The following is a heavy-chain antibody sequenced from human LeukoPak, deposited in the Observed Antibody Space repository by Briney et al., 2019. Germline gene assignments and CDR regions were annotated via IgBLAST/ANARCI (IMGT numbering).Heavy chain of an antibody. J-gene: IGHJ4*02. CDR3: ARGRFDC. CDR2: IYYSGST. Sequence: PSETLSLTCTVSGGSISSYYWSWIRQPPGKGPEWIGYIYYSGSTNYNPSLKSRVTISVDTSKNQFSLKLSSVTAADTAVYYCARGRFDCWGQGTLVTVSS. CDR1: GGSISSYY. V-gene: IGHV4-59*12.